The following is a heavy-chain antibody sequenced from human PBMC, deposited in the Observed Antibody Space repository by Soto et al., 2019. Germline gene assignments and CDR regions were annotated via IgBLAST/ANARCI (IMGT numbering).Heavy chain of an antibody. Sequence: GGSLRLSCAASGFTFSTYSMNWVRQAPGKGLEWVSYISSSSSTIYYADSVKGRFTISADHAQNSLYLQMNSLRDEDTAVYYFARYCGAGCFRAFDFWGQGTLVTGSS. D-gene: IGHD2-21*02. CDR3: ARYCGAGCFRAFDF. CDR1: GFTFSTYS. CDR2: ISSSSSTI. V-gene: IGHV3-48*02. J-gene: IGHJ4*02.